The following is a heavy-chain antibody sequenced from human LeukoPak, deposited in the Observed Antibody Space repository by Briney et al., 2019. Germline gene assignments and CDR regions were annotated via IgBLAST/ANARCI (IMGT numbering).Heavy chain of an antibody. CDR3: AKGAGYYDSSGFQFDY. CDR2: ISGSGGST. J-gene: IGHJ4*02. Sequence: GGSLRLSCAASGFTFSSYAMSWVRQAPGKGLEWVSAISGSGGSTYYADSVKGRFTISRDNSKNTLYLQMDSLRAEDTAVYYCAKGAGYYDSSGFQFDYWGQGTLVTVSS. V-gene: IGHV3-23*01. CDR1: GFTFSSYA. D-gene: IGHD3-22*01.